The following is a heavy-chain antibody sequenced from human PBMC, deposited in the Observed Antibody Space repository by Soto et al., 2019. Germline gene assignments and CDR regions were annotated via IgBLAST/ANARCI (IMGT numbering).Heavy chain of an antibody. D-gene: IGHD6-13*01. J-gene: IGHJ4*02. Sequence: SGSTLVNPTQTLTLTCTFSGFSLSTSGMRVSWIRQPPGKALEWLARIDWDDDKFYSTYLKTRLTISKDTSKNQVVLTMTNMDPVDTATYYCARAPYSSSWYGDYFDYWGQGILVTVSS. CDR3: ARAPYSSSWYGDYFDY. V-gene: IGHV2-70*04. CDR1: GFSLSTSGMR. CDR2: IDWDDDK.